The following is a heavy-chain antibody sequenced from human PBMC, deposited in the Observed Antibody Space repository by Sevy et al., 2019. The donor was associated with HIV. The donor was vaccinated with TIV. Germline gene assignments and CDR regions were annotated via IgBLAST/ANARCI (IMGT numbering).Heavy chain of an antibody. CDR1: GFTFSSYA. Sequence: GGSLRLSCAASGFTFSSYAMHWVRQAPGKGLEWVAVISYDGSNKYYADSVKGRFTTSRDNSKNTLYLQMNSLRAEDTAVDYCAGGVRSSSGYYHVGGAFDIWGQGTMVTVSS. CDR2: ISYDGSNK. J-gene: IGHJ3*02. D-gene: IGHD3-22*01. CDR3: AGGVRSSSGYYHVGGAFDI. V-gene: IGHV3-30-3*01.